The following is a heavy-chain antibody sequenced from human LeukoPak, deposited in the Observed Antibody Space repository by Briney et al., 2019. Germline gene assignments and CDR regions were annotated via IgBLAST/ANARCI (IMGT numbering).Heavy chain of an antibody. CDR3: AREWAGTDY. J-gene: IGHJ4*02. CDR2: ISHSGNT. V-gene: IGHV4-4*02. D-gene: IGHD1-1*01. Sequence: PSETLSLTCAVSGDSISSSYWWSWVRQPPGKGLEWIGEISHSGNTNYNPPLKSRVTISVDKSKNQFSLKLSSVTAADTAVYYCAREWAGTDYWGQGTLVTVSS. CDR1: GDSISSSYW.